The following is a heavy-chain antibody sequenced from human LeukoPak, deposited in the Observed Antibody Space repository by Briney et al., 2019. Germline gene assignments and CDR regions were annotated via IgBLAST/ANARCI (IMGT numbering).Heavy chain of an antibody. J-gene: IGHJ4*02. CDR2: ISAYNGNT. V-gene: IGHV1-18*01. D-gene: IGHD3-22*01. CDR3: AKDPTHFRVWDDYDNTRLNN. CDR1: GYTFTSYG. Sequence: ASVKVSCKASGYTFTSYGISWVRQAPGQGLEWMGWISAYNGNTNYAQKLQGRVTMTTDTSTSTAYMELRSLRSDDTAVYYCAKDPTHFRVWDDYDNTRLNNWGQGTLVTVSS.